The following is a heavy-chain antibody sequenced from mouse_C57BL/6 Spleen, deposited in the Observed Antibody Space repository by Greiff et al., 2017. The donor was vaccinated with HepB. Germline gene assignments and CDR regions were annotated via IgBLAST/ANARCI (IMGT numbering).Heavy chain of an antibody. Sequence: VHLVESGPELVKPGASVKISCKASGYSFTSYYIHWVKQRPGQGLEWIGWIYPGSGNTKYNEKFKGKATLTADTSSSTAYMQLSSLTSEDSAVYYCARGEGYYGSRGNWFAYWGQGTLVTVSA. V-gene: IGHV1-66*01. J-gene: IGHJ3*01. CDR2: IYPGSGNT. D-gene: IGHD1-1*01. CDR3: ARGEGYYGSRGNWFAY. CDR1: GYSFTSYY.